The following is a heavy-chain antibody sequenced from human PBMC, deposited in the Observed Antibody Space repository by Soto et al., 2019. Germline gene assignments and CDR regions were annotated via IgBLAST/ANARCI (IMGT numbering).Heavy chain of an antibody. D-gene: IGHD1-26*01. Sequence: SGPTLVNPTQTLTLTCTFSGFSPSTSGVGVGWVRQPPGKALEWLALIYWDDDKRYSPSLKNRLTITKDTSKSQVVLTMTNMDPVDTATYYCAHKRIVAPHALIAYWGPGTLVTV. CDR1: GFSPSTSGVG. CDR2: IYWDDDK. CDR3: AHKRIVAPHALIAY. V-gene: IGHV2-5*02. J-gene: IGHJ4*02.